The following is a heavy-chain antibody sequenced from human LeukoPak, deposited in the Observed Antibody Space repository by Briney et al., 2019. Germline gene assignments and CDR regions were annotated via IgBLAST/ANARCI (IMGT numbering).Heavy chain of an antibody. V-gene: IGHV4-4*07. J-gene: IGHJ4*02. Sequence: KTSETLSLTWTVSGGSINFYYWSWIRQPAGKGLEWIGRIYSTGSTNYSPSLKSRVTMSVDKSKNQFSLNLSSVTAADTAVYYCAKTKGYFDYWGQGTLVTVSS. CDR3: AKTKGYFDY. D-gene: IGHD1/OR15-1a*01. CDR1: GGSINFYY. CDR2: IYSTGST.